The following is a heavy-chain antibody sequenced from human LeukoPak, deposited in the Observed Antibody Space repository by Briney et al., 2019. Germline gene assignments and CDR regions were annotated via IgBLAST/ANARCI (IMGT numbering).Heavy chain of an antibody. CDR1: GFTFSSYA. Sequence: GRSLRLSCAASGFTFSSYAMHWVRQAPGKGLEWVAVISYDGSNKYYADSVKGRFTISRDNSKNTLYLQMNSLRAEDTAVYYCAGDKYSSSPFDYWGQGTLVTVSS. V-gene: IGHV3-30-3*01. J-gene: IGHJ4*02. CDR3: AGDKYSSSPFDY. D-gene: IGHD6-6*01. CDR2: ISYDGSNK.